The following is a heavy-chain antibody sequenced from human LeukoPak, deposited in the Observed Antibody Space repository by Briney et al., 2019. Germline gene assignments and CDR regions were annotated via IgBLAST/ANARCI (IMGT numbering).Heavy chain of an antibody. Sequence: IPSETLSLTCTVSGGSISSYYWSWIRQPPGKGLEWIGYIYYSGSTNYNPSLKSRVTISVDKSKNQFSLKLSSVTAADTAVYYCARDSAAGDFDYWGQGTLVTVSS. J-gene: IGHJ4*02. CDR1: GGSISSYY. CDR3: ARDSAAGDFDY. CDR2: IYYSGST. D-gene: IGHD6-13*01. V-gene: IGHV4-59*12.